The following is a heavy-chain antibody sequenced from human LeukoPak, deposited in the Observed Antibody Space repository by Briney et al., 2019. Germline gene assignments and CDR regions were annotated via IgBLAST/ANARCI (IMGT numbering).Heavy chain of an antibody. V-gene: IGHV4-31*03. CDR2: IYYSGST. J-gene: IGHJ2*01. D-gene: IGHD6-13*01. CDR3: ARDGGIAAAGLYWYFDL. Sequence: SETLSLTCTVSGGSISSGGYYWSWIRLHPGKGLEWIGYIYYSGSTYYNPSLKSRVTISVDTSKNQFSLKLSSVTAADTAVYYCARDGGIAAAGLYWYFDLWGRGTLVTVSS. CDR1: GGSISSGGYY.